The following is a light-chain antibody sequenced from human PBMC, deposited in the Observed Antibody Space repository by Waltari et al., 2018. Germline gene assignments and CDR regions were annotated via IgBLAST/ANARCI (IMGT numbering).Light chain of an antibody. Sequence: QSALPQPASVSGSPGQSITISCTGTVSDIGGHNYVSWYQQHPGKVPKLMIYDVNDRPSGVSNRFSGSKSGNTASLTISGLQAEDEADYYCSSYTSRGTPVIFGGGTKLTVL. J-gene: IGLJ2*01. CDR3: SSYTSRGTPVI. V-gene: IGLV2-14*03. CDR1: VSDIGGHNY. CDR2: DVN.